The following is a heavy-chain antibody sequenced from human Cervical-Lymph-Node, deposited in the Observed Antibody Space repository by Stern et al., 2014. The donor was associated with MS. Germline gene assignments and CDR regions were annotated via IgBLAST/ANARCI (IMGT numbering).Heavy chain of an antibody. CDR3: ALGGFGHYFEY. CDR2: IIPIIGTA. CDR1: GGTFSSSD. Sequence: VQLVQSGAAVQKPGSSVKVSCRASGGTFSSSDISWVRQAPGQGLECSGGIIPIIGTANYAHKYQGRVTITADESTSTAYMELSSLRSEDTAIYYCALGGFGHYFEYWGQGTLVTVSS. D-gene: IGHD3-10*01. J-gene: IGHJ4*02. V-gene: IGHV1-69*01.